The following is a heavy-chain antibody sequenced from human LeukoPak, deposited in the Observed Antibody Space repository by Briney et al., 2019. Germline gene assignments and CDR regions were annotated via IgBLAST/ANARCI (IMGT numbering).Heavy chain of an antibody. J-gene: IGHJ6*03. CDR1: GGSISSGSYY. D-gene: IGHD2-15*01. Sequence: SETLSLTCTVSGGSISSGSYYWSWIRQPAGKGLEWIGRIYTSGSTNYNPSLKSRVTISVDTSKNQFSLKLSSVTAADTAVYYCARDGGYCSGCSCYADYYYYYYMDVWGKGTTVTISS. V-gene: IGHV4-61*02. CDR3: ARDGGYCSGCSCYADYYYYYYMDV. CDR2: IYTSGST.